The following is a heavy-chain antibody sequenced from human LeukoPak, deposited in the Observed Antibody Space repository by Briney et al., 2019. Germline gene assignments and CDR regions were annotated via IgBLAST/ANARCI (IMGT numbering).Heavy chain of an antibody. CDR1: GFTFGDYA. CDR3: AKDRLGYCSSTSCYTVFDY. CDR2: ISWNSGSI. J-gene: IGHJ4*02. V-gene: IGHV3-9*01. Sequence: GGSLRLSCAASGFTFGDYAMHWVRRAPGKGLEWVSGISWNSGSIGYADSVKGRFTISRDNAKNSLYLQMNSLRAEDTALYYCAKDRLGYCSSTSCYTVFDYWGQGTLVTVSS. D-gene: IGHD2-2*02.